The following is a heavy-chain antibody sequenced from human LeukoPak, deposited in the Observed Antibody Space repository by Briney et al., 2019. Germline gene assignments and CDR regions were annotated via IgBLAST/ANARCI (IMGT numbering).Heavy chain of an antibody. CDR1: GFTFSSYS. CDR2: ISSSSSTI. J-gene: IGHJ6*02. V-gene: IGHV3-48*04. CDR3: ARDLNYDILNYYGMDV. D-gene: IGHD3-9*01. Sequence: PGGSLRLSCAASGFTFSSYSMNWVRQAPGKGLEWVSYISSSSSTIYYADSVKGRFTISRDNVKNSLYLQMNSLRAEDTAVYYCARDLNYDILNYYGMDVWGQGTTVTVSS.